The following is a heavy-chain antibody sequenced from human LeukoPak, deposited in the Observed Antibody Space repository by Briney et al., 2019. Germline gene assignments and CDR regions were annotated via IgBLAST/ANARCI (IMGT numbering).Heavy chain of an antibody. D-gene: IGHD1-7*01. CDR1: GFIFSHYS. Sequence: GGSLRLSCAASGFIFSHYSMNWVRQAPGKGLEWVSAISGSGGTTYYADSVKGRFTISRDNSKNTLYLQVNSLRVEDTAVYYCAKARVTGTMTLAYWGQGTLVTVSS. CDR3: AKARVTGTMTLAY. V-gene: IGHV3-23*01. J-gene: IGHJ4*02. CDR2: ISGSGGTT.